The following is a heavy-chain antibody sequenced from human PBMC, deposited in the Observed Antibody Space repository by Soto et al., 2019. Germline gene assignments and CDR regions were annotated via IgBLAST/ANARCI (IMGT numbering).Heavy chain of an antibody. Sequence: ASVKVSCKASGYTFTSYGISWVRQAPGQGLEWMGWISAYNGNTNYAQKLQGRVTMTTDTSTSTAYMELRSLRSDDTAVYYCARDYVITMVRGVIIPPDFDYWGQGTLVTVSS. CDR1: GYTFTSYG. CDR2: ISAYNGNT. J-gene: IGHJ4*02. V-gene: IGHV1-18*01. CDR3: ARDYVITMVRGVIIPPDFDY. D-gene: IGHD3-10*01.